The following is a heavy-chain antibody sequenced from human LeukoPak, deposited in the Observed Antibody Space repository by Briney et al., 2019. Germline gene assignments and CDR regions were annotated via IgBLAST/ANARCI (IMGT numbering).Heavy chain of an antibody. Sequence: PGGSLRLSCAASGFTFSSYAMNWVRQAPGKGLEWVSYITSSSSTIYYADSVEGRFTISRDNAKNSLYLQMNSLRAEDTAVYYCARDLFDYWGQGTLVTVSS. CDR2: ITSSSSTI. J-gene: IGHJ4*02. CDR3: ARDLFDY. CDR1: GFTFSSYA. V-gene: IGHV3-48*01.